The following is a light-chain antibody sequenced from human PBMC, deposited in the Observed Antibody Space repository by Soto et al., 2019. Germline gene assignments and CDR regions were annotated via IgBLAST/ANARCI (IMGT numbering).Light chain of an antibody. CDR2: DAF. V-gene: IGKV3D-20*02. J-gene: IGKJ5*01. CDR3: QHRSEWPVS. CDR1: RSLDSGQ. Sequence: EISLTQTPGALSLSRGKGAPLSCRASRSLDSGQLAWYQQKVGRAPRLLIHDAFIRATGIPDRFSGSGSGTDFNLTISTLETEDFAVYECQHRSEWPVSFGQGTRLEIK.